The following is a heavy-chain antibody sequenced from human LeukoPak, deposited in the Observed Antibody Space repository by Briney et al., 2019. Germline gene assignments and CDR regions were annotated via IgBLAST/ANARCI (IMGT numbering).Heavy chain of an antibody. CDR2: ISYDGSNK. CDR3: ARLDTMVRGAKYYYGMDV. Sequence: GGSLSLSCAASGFTFSSYAMHWVRQAPGKGLEWVAVISYDGSNKYYADSVKGRFTISRDNSKNTLYLQMNSLRAEDTAVYYCARLDTMVRGAKYYYGMDVWGQGTTVTVSS. CDR1: GFTFSSYA. D-gene: IGHD3-10*01. J-gene: IGHJ6*02. V-gene: IGHV3-30-3*01.